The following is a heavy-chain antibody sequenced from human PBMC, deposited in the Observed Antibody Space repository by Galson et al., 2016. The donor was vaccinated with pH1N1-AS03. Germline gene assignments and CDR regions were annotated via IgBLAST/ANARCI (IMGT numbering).Heavy chain of an antibody. CDR1: GFSFGVYG. CDR3: TRNKPYYFDSTGYNNKMHYYYMDV. D-gene: IGHD3-22*01. Sequence: SLRLSCAASGFSFGVYGMGWVRQAPGKGLEWVGFIRSEAYGETTEYAASVKDRFTISRGDSRTIAYLQMDSLQTEDTAVYYCTRNKPYYFDSTGYNNKMHYYYMDVWGKGTTVTVSS. CDR2: IRSEAYGETT. V-gene: IGHV3-49*04. J-gene: IGHJ6*03.